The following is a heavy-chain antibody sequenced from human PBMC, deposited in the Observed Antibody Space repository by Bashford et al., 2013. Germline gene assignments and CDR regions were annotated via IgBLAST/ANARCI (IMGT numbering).Heavy chain of an antibody. CDR2: ISGSGGST. CDR3: AKDRGYCSGGSCYDFDY. J-gene: IGHJ4*02. CDR1: GFTFSSYA. Sequence: VHTLGSLRLSCAASGFTFSSYAMSWVRQAPGKGLEWVSAISGSGGSTYYADSVKGRFTISRDNSKNTLYLQMNSLRAEDTAVYYCAKDRGYCSGGSCYDFDYWGQGTLVTVSS. V-gene: IGHV3-23*01. D-gene: IGHD2-15*01.